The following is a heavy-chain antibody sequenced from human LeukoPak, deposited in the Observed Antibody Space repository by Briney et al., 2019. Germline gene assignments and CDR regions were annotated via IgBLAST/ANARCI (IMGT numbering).Heavy chain of an antibody. CDR1: GYTFTGYY. CDR3: ARDRTKYYYDSSGYYRDY. D-gene: IGHD3-22*01. CDR2: INPNSGGT. Sequence: ASVKVSCKASGYTFTGYYMHWVRQAPGQGLEWMGWINPNSGGTNYAQKFQGRVTMTRDTSISTAYMELSRLRSDDTAVYYCARDRTKYYYDSSGYYRDYWGQGTLVTVSS. J-gene: IGHJ4*02. V-gene: IGHV1-2*02.